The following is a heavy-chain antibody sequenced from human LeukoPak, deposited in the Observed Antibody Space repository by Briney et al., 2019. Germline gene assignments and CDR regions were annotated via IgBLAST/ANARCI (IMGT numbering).Heavy chain of an antibody. Sequence: ASVKVSCKASGYTFTSYDINWVRQATAQGLEWMGWMNPNSGNTGYAQKFQGRVTMTRNTSISTAYMELSSLRSEDTAVYYCARGVSDFWSGRHLDYWGQGTLVTVSS. D-gene: IGHD3-3*01. V-gene: IGHV1-8*01. CDR1: GYTFTSYD. J-gene: IGHJ4*02. CDR3: ARGVSDFWSGRHLDY. CDR2: MNPNSGNT.